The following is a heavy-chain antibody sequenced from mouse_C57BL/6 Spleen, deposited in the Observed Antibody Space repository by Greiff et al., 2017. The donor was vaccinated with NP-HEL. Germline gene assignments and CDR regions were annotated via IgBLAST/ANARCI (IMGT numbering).Heavy chain of an antibody. CDR2: INPSTGGT. J-gene: IGHJ2*01. Sequence: EVQLQQSGPELVKPGASVKISCKASGYSFTGYYMNWVKQSPEKSLEWIGEINPSTGGTTYNQKFKAKATLTVDKSSSTAYMQLKSLTSEDSAVYYCARDMYYFDYWSQGTTLTVSS. CDR1: GYSFTGYY. CDR3: ARDMYYFDY. V-gene: IGHV1-42*01.